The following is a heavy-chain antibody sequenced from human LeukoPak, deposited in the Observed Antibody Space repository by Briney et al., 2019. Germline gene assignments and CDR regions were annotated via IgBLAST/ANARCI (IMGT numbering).Heavy chain of an antibody. CDR1: GGSFSGYY. D-gene: IGHD4-11*01. J-gene: IGHJ4*02. Sequence: PSETVSLPCAVYGGSFSGYYWSWIRQPPGKGLEWIGEINHSGSTNYNPSLKSRVTISVDTSKNQFSLKLSSVTAADTAVYYCARKARTTVTRYYFDYWGQGTLVTVSS. CDR2: INHSGST. CDR3: ARKARTTVTRYYFDY. V-gene: IGHV4-34*01.